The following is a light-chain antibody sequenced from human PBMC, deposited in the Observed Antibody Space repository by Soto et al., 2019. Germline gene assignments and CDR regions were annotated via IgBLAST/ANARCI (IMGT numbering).Light chain of an antibody. CDR3: QQRSTRYT. CDR2: DAS. J-gene: IGKJ2*01. Sequence: EIVLTQSPATLSLSPGERATLYCRASQRVSSYLAWYQQKPGQAPRLLIYDASNRATGIPARYSGSGSGTDFTLTINSLEPEDFAVYYCQQRSTRYTFGQGTKLEIK. V-gene: IGKV3-11*01. CDR1: QRVSSY.